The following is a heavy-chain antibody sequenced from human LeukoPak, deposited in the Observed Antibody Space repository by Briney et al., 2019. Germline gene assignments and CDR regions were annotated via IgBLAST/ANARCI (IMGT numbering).Heavy chain of an antibody. D-gene: IGHD3-16*01. CDR1: GGSIRTYF. J-gene: IGHJ4*02. Sequence: SETLSLTCTVSGGSIRTYFWGWIRQPPGKGLEWIGYISYSGSTNYNPSLKSRVTISVDTSKNQFSLKLNSMTAADTAVYYCARGGTYALVWGQGTLVTVSS. CDR2: ISYSGST. CDR3: ARGGTYALV. V-gene: IGHV4-59*01.